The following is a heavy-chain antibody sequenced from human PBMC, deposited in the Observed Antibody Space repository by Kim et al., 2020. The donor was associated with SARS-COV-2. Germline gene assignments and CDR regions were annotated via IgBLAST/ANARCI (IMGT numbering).Heavy chain of an antibody. J-gene: IGHJ4*02. CDR3: ARGVFGGPFDY. CDR2: T. D-gene: IGHD3-16*01. Sequence: TNYNPSLKSRVTISVDTSKNQFSLKLSSVTAADTAVYYCARGVFGGPFDYWGQGTLVTVSS. V-gene: IGHV4-59*09.